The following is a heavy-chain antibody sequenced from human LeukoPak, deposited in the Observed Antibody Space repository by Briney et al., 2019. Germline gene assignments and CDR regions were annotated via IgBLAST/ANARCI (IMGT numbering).Heavy chain of an antibody. CDR1: GGTFSSYA. V-gene: IGHV1-69*13. Sequence: SVKVSCKASGGTFSSYAISWVRQAPGQGLEWMGGIIPIFGTANCAQKFQGRVTITADESTSTAYMELSSLRSEDTAVYYCAREGDSSSWYRHAGWFDPWGQGTLVTVSS. CDR2: IIPIFGTA. D-gene: IGHD6-13*01. CDR3: AREGDSSSWYRHAGWFDP. J-gene: IGHJ5*02.